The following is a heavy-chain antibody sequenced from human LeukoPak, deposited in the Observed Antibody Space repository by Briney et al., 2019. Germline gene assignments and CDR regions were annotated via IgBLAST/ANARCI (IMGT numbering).Heavy chain of an antibody. J-gene: IGHJ4*02. CDR1: GYTFTSYG. CDR2: ISAYNGNT. D-gene: IGHD3-10*01. Sequence: ASVKVSCKASGYTFTSYGISWVRQAPGQGLEWMGWISAYNGNTNYAQKLQGRVTMTTDTSTSTAYMELRSLRSDDTAVYYCARVTDYYGSGTKGYLDYWGQGTLVTVSS. CDR3: ARVTDYYGSGTKGYLDY. V-gene: IGHV1-18*04.